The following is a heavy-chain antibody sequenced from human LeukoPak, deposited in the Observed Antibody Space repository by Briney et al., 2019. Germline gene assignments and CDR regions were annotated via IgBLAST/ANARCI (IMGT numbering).Heavy chain of an antibody. V-gene: IGHV3-33*01. CDR3: ARPLTTVTTRDLGY. Sequence: GRSLRLSCAASGFTFSSHGMHWVRQAPGKGLEWVAVIWYDGSKKYYGDSVKGRFTISRDNSKNTLYLQMNSLRAEDTAVYYCARPLTTVTTRDLGYWGQGTLVTVSS. D-gene: IGHD4-17*01. J-gene: IGHJ4*02. CDR1: GFTFSSHG. CDR2: IWYDGSKK.